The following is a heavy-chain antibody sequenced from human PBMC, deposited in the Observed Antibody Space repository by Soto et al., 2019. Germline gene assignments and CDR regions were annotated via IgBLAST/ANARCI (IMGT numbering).Heavy chain of an antibody. CDR1: GGSISSYY. Sequence: PSETLSLTCTVSGGSISSYYWSWIRQPPGKGLEWIGYIYYSGSTNYNPSLKSRVTISVDTSKNQLSLKLSSVTAADTAVYYCAKYDFWSGYYNSWGQGPLVTVSS. V-gene: IGHV4-59*01. CDR2: IYYSGST. D-gene: IGHD3-3*01. CDR3: AKYDFWSGYYNS. J-gene: IGHJ4*02.